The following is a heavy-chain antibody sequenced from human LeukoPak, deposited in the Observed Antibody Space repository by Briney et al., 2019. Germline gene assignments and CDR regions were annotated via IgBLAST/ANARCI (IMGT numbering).Heavy chain of an antibody. CDR1: GYTFTGYY. Sequence: ASVNVSCKASGYTFTGYYMHWVRQAPGQGLEWMGWINPNSGGTNYAQKFQGWVTMTRDTSISTAYMELSRLRSDDTAVYYCARDGNIVVVPAATYYYYYGMDVWGQGTTVTVSS. V-gene: IGHV1-2*04. J-gene: IGHJ6*02. CDR2: INPNSGGT. D-gene: IGHD2-2*01. CDR3: ARDGNIVVVPAATYYYYYGMDV.